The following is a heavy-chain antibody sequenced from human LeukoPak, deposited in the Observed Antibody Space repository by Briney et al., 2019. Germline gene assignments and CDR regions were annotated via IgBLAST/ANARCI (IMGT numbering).Heavy chain of an antibody. CDR2: ISGSGGST. V-gene: IGHV3-23*01. J-gene: IGHJ3*01. Sequence: GGSLRLSCAASGFTFSSYAMSWVRQAPGKGLEWVSAISGSGGSTYYADSVKGRFTISRDNSKNTLYLQMNSLRAEDTAVYYCARGDYYDSSGFRRAFDVWGQGTMVTVSS. D-gene: IGHD3-22*01. CDR3: ARGDYYDSSGFRRAFDV. CDR1: GFTFSSYA.